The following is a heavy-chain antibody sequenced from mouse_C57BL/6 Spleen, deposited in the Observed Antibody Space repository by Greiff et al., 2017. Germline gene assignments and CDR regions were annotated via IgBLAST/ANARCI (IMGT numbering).Heavy chain of an antibody. CDR3: TRGYYGNYNYFDY. CDR2: IDPEDGDT. Sequence: EVQLQQSGAELVRPGASVKLSCTASGFNIKDYYMHWVKQRPEQGLEWIGRIDPEDGDTEYAPKFQGKATMTADTSSNTAYLQLSSLTSEDTAVYYCTRGYYGNYNYFDYWGQGTTLTVSS. J-gene: IGHJ2*01. V-gene: IGHV14-1*01. D-gene: IGHD2-1*01. CDR1: GFNIKDYY.